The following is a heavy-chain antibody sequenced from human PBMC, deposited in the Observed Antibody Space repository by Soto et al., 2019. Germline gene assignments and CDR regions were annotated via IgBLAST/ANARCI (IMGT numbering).Heavy chain of an antibody. CDR2: IFHTGTT. D-gene: IGHD3-22*01. V-gene: IGHV4-59*08. J-gene: IGHJ3*02. CDR3: TTEAYDNSGSLAFDI. CDR1: GGSISSYY. Sequence: SETLSLPCTVSGGSISSYYYSWLRQPPGKGLEWIGYIFHTGTTSYNPSLKSRVTLSVDTSQSQFSLKLNSVTAADTAVYYCTTEAYDNSGSLAFDIWGPGTLVTVS.